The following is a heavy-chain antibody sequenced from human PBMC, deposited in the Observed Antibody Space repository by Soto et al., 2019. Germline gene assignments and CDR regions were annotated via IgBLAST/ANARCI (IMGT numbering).Heavy chain of an antibody. J-gene: IGHJ6*02. V-gene: IGHV1-69*13. CDR2: IIPIFGTA. D-gene: IGHD3-9*01. Sequence: SVKVSCKASGGTFSSYAISWVRQAPGQGLEWMGGIIPIFGTANYAQKFQGRVTITADESTSTAYMELSSLRSEDTAVYYCARLHYDILTGLSYYYYGMDVWGQGTTVTVSS. CDR1: GGTFSSYA. CDR3: ARLHYDILTGLSYYYYGMDV.